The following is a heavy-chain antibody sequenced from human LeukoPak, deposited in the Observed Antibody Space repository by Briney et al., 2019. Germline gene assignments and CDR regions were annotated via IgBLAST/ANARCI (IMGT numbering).Heavy chain of an antibody. CDR3: APMGYYFDY. V-gene: IGHV3-23*01. Sequence: GGSLRLSCAASGFTFSSYAMSWVRQAAGKGLEWVSAISGSGGSTYYADSVKGRFTISRGNSKNTLYLQMNSLRAEDTAVYYCAPMGYYFDYWGQGTLVTVSS. CDR1: GFTFSSYA. J-gene: IGHJ4*02. D-gene: IGHD1-26*01. CDR2: ISGSGGST.